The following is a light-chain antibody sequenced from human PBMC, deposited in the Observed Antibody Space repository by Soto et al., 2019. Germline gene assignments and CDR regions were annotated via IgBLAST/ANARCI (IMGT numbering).Light chain of an antibody. Sequence: EIVLTQSPGILSLSPGESATLSCRASKNINTHLARYQQKPCQAPRLLIYDPSNRATGIPDSFSGSGSGGDFTLIISRLEPEDSEGYYCQHYGYSLPNTFGQGTKLEIK. CDR1: KNINTH. CDR3: QHYGYSLPNT. CDR2: DPS. J-gene: IGKJ2*01. V-gene: IGKV3-20*01.